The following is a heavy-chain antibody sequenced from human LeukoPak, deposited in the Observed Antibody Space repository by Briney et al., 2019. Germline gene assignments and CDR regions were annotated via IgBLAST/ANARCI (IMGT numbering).Heavy chain of an antibody. Sequence: PSETLSLTCAVYSGSFSGYYWTWFRQPPGKGLEWIGEFNHSWGAKYNPSLKSRVTISVDTSKNQFSLKLSSVTAADTAVYYCARTRYYYNSRSYGAPYYFDYWGQGTLVTVSS. CDR3: ARTRYYYNSRSYGAPYYFDY. D-gene: IGHD3-10*01. CDR2: FNHSWGA. CDR1: SGSFSGYY. V-gene: IGHV4-34*01. J-gene: IGHJ4*02.